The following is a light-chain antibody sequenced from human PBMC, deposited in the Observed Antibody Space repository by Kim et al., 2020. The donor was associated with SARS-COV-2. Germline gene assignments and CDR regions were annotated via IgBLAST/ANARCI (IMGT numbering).Light chain of an antibody. CDR3: QQFGGSSYT. V-gene: IGKV3-20*01. CDR2: DAS. J-gene: IGKJ2*01. CDR1: QHVDSSF. Sequence: EIVLTQSPATLSLSPGERATLSCRASQHVDSSFLAWYQQSPGQAPTLLIYDASSRATGIPDRFSGSGSGTDFTLTISRLEPEDFAVYYCQQFGGSSYTSGQGTKLEI.